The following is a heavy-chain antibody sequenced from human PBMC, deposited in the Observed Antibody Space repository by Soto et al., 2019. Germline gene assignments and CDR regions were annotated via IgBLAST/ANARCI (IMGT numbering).Heavy chain of an antibody. D-gene: IGHD2-2*01. CDR3: ARDRSWCSSTSCYAVFDY. Sequence: GGSLRLSCAASGFTFSSYSMNWVRQAPGKGLEWVSYISSSSSTIYYADSGKGRFTISRDNAKNSLYLQMNSLRDGDTAVYYCARDRSWCSSTSCYAVFDYWGQGTLVTVSS. CDR1: GFTFSSYS. CDR2: ISSSSSTI. J-gene: IGHJ4*02. V-gene: IGHV3-48*02.